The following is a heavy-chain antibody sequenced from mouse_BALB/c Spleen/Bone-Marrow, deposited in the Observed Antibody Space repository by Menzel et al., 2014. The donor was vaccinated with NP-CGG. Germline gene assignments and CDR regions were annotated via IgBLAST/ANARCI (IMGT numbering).Heavy chain of an antibody. Sequence: VQLQQSGPELVKPGASVKISCKASGYAFSSSWMNWVKQRPGQGLEWIGRIYPGDGDTNYNGKFKGKATLTADKSSSTAYMQLSSLTSVDSAVYSCARDGYGKRNCFDYWGQGTTLTVSS. CDR3: ARDGYGKRNCFDY. D-gene: IGHD2-1*01. CDR1: GYAFSSSW. V-gene: IGHV1-82*01. CDR2: IYPGDGDT. J-gene: IGHJ2*01.